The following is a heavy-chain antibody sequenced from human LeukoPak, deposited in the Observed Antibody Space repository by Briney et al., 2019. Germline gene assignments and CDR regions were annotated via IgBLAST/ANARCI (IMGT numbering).Heavy chain of an antibody. CDR1: GGSISSGGYS. J-gene: IGHJ4*02. CDR2: IYHSGST. Sequence: SETLSLTCAVSGGSISSGGYSWSWIRQPPGKGLEWIGYIYHSGSTYYNPSLKSRVTISVDRSKNQFSLKLSSVTAADTAVYYCARAGINCSSTSCFYYFDYWGQGTLVTVSS. D-gene: IGHD2-2*01. V-gene: IGHV4-30-2*01. CDR3: ARAGINCSSTSCFYYFDY.